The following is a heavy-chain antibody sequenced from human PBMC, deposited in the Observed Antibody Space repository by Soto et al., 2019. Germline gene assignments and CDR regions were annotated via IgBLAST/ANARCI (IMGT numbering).Heavy chain of an antibody. Sequence: PGGSLRLSCAASGFTFSSYAMSWVRQAPGKGLEWVSAISGSGGSTYYADSVKGRFTISRDNSKNTLYLQMNSLRAEDTAVYYCAKPKSWFGDYNTGFDYWGQGTLVTVSS. V-gene: IGHV3-23*01. J-gene: IGHJ4*02. CDR2: ISGSGGST. CDR1: GFTFSSYA. CDR3: AKPKSWFGDYNTGFDY. D-gene: IGHD3-10*01.